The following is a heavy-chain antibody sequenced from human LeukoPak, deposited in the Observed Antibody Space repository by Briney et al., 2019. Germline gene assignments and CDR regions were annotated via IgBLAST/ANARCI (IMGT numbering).Heavy chain of an antibody. V-gene: IGHV1-69*13. Sequence: SVKVSCKASGYTFTSYGISWVRQAPGQGLEWMGGIIPIFGTANYAQKFQGRVTITADESTSTAYMELSSLRSEDTAVYYCASHYYGSGSWSWGQGTLVTVSS. D-gene: IGHD3-10*01. CDR2: IIPIFGTA. J-gene: IGHJ4*02. CDR3: ASHYYGSGSWS. CDR1: GYTFTSYG.